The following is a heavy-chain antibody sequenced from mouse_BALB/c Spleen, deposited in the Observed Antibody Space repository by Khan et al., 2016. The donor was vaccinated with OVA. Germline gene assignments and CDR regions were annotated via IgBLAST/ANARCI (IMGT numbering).Heavy chain of an antibody. Sequence: EVELVESGGDLVKPGGSLKLSCAASGLTFSSYGMSWVRQTPDKRLEWVATISSGGSYTYYPDSVKGRFTISRDNAKNTLYLQMGRLKSEDTAMYYCAREGFYGYYFDYWGQGTTLTVSS. CDR2: ISSGGSYT. CDR3: AREGFYGYYFDY. J-gene: IGHJ2*01. D-gene: IGHD2-2*01. V-gene: IGHV5-6*01. CDR1: GLTFSSYG.